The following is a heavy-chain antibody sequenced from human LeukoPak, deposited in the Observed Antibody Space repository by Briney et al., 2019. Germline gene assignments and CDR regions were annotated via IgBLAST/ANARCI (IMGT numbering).Heavy chain of an antibody. CDR3: AKDKWELPPFDY. V-gene: IGHV3-23*01. CDR2: ISGSGGST. CDR1: GFTFSSYG. J-gene: IGHJ4*02. Sequence: GGSLRLSCAASGFTFSSYGMSWVCQAPGKGLEWVSAISGSGGSTYYADSVKGRFTISRDNSKNTLYLQMNSLRAEDTAVYYCAKDKWELPPFDYWGQGTLVTVSS. D-gene: IGHD1-26*01.